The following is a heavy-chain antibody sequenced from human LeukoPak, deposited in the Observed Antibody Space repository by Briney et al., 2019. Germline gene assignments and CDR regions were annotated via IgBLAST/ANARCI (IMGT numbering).Heavy chain of an antibody. CDR3: AKIRAPSGWFNSDY. CDR1: GFTFSNAW. V-gene: IGHV3-23*01. D-gene: IGHD6-19*01. Sequence: GGSLRLSCAASGFTFSNAWMNWVRQAPGKGLEWVSGISGSGDSTYYADSVKGRFTISRDNSKNTLYLQMNSLRLEDTAAYYCAKIRAPSGWFNSDYWGQGTLVTVSS. CDR2: ISGSGDST. J-gene: IGHJ4*02.